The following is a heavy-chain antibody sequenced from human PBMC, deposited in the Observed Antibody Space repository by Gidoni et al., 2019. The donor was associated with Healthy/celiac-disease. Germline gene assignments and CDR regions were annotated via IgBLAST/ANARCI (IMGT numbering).Heavy chain of an antibody. Sequence: QITLKESGPTLVKPTQTLTLTCTFSGFSLSTSGVGVGWIRQPPGKALEWLALIYWNDDKRYSPSLKSRLTITKDTSKNQVVLTMTNMDPVDTATYYCARTITFGGVPGVKDAFDIWGQGTMVTVSS. J-gene: IGHJ3*02. CDR3: ARTITFGGVPGVKDAFDI. D-gene: IGHD3-16*01. V-gene: IGHV2-5*01. CDR2: IYWNDDK. CDR1: GFSLSTSGVG.